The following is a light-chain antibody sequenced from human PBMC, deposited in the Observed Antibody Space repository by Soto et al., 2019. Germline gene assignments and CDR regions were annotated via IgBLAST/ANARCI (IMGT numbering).Light chain of an antibody. Sequence: EIVLTQSPAPLSLSPGERATLSCRASQSVSSYLAWYQQKPGQAPRLLIYGASSRATGIPDRFSGSGSGTDFTLTISRLEPEDFAMYYCQQYGYLVTFGGGTKVDI. CDR3: QQYGYLVT. CDR2: GAS. CDR1: QSVSSY. V-gene: IGKV3-20*01. J-gene: IGKJ4*01.